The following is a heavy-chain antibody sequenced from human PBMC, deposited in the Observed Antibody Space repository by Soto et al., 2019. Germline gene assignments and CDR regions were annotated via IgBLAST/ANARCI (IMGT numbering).Heavy chain of an antibody. J-gene: IGHJ3*01. CDR3: AHAFGGTSWPNDAFDV. CDR1: GFSFTADGVG. CDR2: IYWDDDT. D-gene: IGHD3-16*01. V-gene: IGHV2-5*02. Sequence: QITLKESGPTLVKPTQTLTLTCIFSGFSFTADGVGVGWIRQPPGKALEWLALIYWDDDTRYRASLKSRLTITKDSSKNPVVLTMTNMDPVDTATYYCAHAFGGTSWPNDAFDVWGQGTVVTVSS.